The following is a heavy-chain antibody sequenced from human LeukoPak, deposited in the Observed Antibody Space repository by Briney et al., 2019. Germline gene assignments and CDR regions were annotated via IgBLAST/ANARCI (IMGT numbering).Heavy chain of an antibody. Sequence: SSETLSLTCAVYGGSFSGYYWSWIRQPPGKGLEWIGEINHSGSTNYNPSLKSRVTISVDTSKNQFSLKLSSVTAADTAVYYCARDSLGVAAAGTLDYWGQGTLVTVSS. CDR3: ARDSLGVAAAGTLDY. CDR1: GGSFSGYY. CDR2: INHSGST. J-gene: IGHJ4*02. V-gene: IGHV4-34*01. D-gene: IGHD6-13*01.